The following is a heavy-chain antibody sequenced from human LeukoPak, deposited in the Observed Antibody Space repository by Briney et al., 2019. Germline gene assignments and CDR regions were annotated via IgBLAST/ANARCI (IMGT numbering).Heavy chain of an antibody. CDR1: GGSISSGSYY. D-gene: IGHD3-3*01. V-gene: IGHV4-61*02. J-gene: IGHJ4*02. Sequence: SQTLSLTCTVSGGSISSGSYYWSWIRQPAGKGLEWIGRIYTSGSTNYNPSLKSRVTISVDTSKNQFSLKLSSVTAADTAVYYCARGRYDFWSGYSSFDYWGQGTLVTVSS. CDR3: ARGRYDFWSGYSSFDY. CDR2: IYTSGST.